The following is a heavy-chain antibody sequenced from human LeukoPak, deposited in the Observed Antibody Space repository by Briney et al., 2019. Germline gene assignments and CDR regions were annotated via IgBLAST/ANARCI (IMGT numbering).Heavy chain of an antibody. CDR1: GLIFSTYA. V-gene: IGHV3-23*01. CDR2: ISGSGGST. CDR3: AKAPYASGSYYWFDP. D-gene: IGHD3-10*01. J-gene: IGHJ5*02. Sequence: GGSLRLSCAAPGLIFSTYAMSWVRQPPGKGLEWVSSISGSGGSTYYADPVKGRFTISRENSKNTVYLQMNSLRVEDTAVYHCAKAPYASGSYYWFDPWGQGTLVTVSS.